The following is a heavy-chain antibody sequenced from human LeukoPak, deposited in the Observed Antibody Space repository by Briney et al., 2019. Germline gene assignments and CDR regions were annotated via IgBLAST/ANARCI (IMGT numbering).Heavy chain of an antibody. V-gene: IGHV4-59*01. CDR3: ASSGYSSFWFDP. D-gene: IGHD6-19*01. J-gene: IGHJ5*02. CDR2: IYYSGST. Sequence: PSETLSLTCTVSGGSISSYYWSWIRQPPGKGPEWIGYIYYSGSTNYNPSLKSRVTISVDTSKNQFSLKLSSVTAADTAVYYCASSGYSSFWFDPWGQGTLVTVSS. CDR1: GGSISSYY.